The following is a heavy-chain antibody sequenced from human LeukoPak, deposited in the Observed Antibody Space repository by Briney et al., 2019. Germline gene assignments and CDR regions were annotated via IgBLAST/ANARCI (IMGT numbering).Heavy chain of an antibody. D-gene: IGHD1-26*01. CDR3: ARRKWELLRGYYFDY. CDR1: GGSISSHY. V-gene: IGHV4-59*08. Sequence: SETLSLTCTVSGGSISSHYWSWIRQPPGKGLEWIGYIYYSGSTNYNPSLKSRVTISVDTSKNQFSLKLSSVTAADTAVYYCARRKWELLRGYYFDYWGQGTLVTVSS. J-gene: IGHJ4*02. CDR2: IYYSGST.